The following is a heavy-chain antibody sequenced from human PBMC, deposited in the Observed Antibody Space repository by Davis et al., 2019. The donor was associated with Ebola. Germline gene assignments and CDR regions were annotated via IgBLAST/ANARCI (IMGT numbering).Heavy chain of an antibody. J-gene: IGHJ5*02. D-gene: IGHD3-3*01. Sequence: SVKVSCKASGGTFSSYAISWVRQAPGQGLEWMGGIIPIFGTANYAQKYQGRVTITADESTSTAYMELSSLRSEDTAVYYCANGVVYTNWFDPWGQGTLVTVSS. CDR1: GGTFSSYA. CDR2: IIPIFGTA. V-gene: IGHV1-69*13. CDR3: ANGVVYTNWFDP.